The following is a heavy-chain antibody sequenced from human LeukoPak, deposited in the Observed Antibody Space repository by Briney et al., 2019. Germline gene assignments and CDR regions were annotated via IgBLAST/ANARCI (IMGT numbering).Heavy chain of an antibody. Sequence: GASVKVSCKASGYTFTSYGISWVRQAPGQGLEWMGWISAYNGNTNYAQKLQGRVTMTTDTSTSTAYMELRSLRSDDTAVYYCASSRYYDILTGYPDYYGMDVWGQGTTVTVSS. D-gene: IGHD3-9*01. CDR1: GYTFTSYG. CDR2: ISAYNGNT. J-gene: IGHJ6*02. CDR3: ASSRYYDILTGYPDYYGMDV. V-gene: IGHV1-18*01.